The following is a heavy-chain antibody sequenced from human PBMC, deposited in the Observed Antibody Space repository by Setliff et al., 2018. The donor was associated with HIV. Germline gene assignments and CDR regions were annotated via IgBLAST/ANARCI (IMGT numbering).Heavy chain of an antibody. V-gene: IGHV3-7*01. Sequence: GESLRLSCVASRFTFNDYWMSWVRQAPGKGLEWVANIDRDGSEANYVDSVKGRFTIFRDNAKSSMHLQMNSLRAEDTAIYYCARKFRPGHGVDVWGQGTTVTVSS. CDR2: IDRDGSEA. D-gene: IGHD3-10*01. CDR1: RFTFNDYW. CDR3: ARKFRPGHGVDV. J-gene: IGHJ6*02.